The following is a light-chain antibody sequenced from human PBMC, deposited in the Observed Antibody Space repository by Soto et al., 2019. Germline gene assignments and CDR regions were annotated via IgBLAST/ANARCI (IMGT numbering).Light chain of an antibody. J-gene: IGKJ4*01. Sequence: DMQMTQSPSTLSASVGDRVTITCRASQSISTWLAWYQQKPGKAPKLLIYEASSLEGGVSSRFSGSGSGKEITITISSLQPDDLATYYCQQYNTSPLTFGGGTTVEIK. CDR3: QQYNTSPLT. V-gene: IGKV1-5*03. CDR1: QSISTW. CDR2: EAS.